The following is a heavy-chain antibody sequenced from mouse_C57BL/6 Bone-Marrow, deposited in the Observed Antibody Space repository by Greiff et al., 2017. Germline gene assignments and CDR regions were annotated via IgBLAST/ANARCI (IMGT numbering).Heavy chain of an antibody. Sequence: VQLQQPGAELVKPGASVKMSCKASGYTFTSYWITWVKQRPGQGLEWIGDIYPGSGSTNYNEKFKSKATLTVDTSSSTASMQLSSLASEDSAGYYCAMDRARSNYGDFDGWGTGTTVTVSS. V-gene: IGHV1-55*01. CDR3: AMDRARSNYGDFDG. CDR1: GYTFTSYW. CDR2: IYPGSGST. J-gene: IGHJ1*03. D-gene: IGHD3-1*01.